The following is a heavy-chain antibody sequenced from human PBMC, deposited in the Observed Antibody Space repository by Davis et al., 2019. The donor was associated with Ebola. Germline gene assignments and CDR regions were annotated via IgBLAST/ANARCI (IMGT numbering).Heavy chain of an antibody. J-gene: IGHJ3*01. CDR3: AKSARGDTSDV. CDR2: INAGNGNT. D-gene: IGHD6-25*01. Sequence: ASVKVSCKASGYTFTSYGISWVRQAPGQGLEWMGWINAGNGNTKYSQKFQGRVTITADKSTSTTYMEMSGLRSDDTAVYYCAKSARGDTSDVWGQGTMVTVSS. CDR1: GYTFTSYG. V-gene: IGHV1-18*01.